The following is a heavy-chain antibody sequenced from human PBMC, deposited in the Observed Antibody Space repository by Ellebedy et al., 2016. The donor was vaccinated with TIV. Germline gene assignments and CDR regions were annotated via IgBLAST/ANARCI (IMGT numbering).Heavy chain of an antibody. J-gene: IGHJ4*02. D-gene: IGHD4-17*01. CDR1: GFSVSRNY. CDR2: IYSGDNT. CDR3: VKPLNYGDYAS. Sequence: GESLKISCAASGFSVSRNYMSWVRQAPGKGLECVSVIYSGDNTFYADSVKGRFTISRDNSKNTMYLQMNSLRVEDTGVYYCVKPLNYGDYASWGQGTLVTVSS. V-gene: IGHV3-66*01.